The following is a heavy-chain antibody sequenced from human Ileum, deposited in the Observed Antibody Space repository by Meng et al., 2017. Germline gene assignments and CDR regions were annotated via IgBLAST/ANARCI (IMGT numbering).Heavy chain of an antibody. Sequence: GESLKISCAGTGFTFSNYGMIWIRQAPGKGLEWVSSITGTGGGTFHAESVKGRFSTSRDNSKNMLYLQMNSLRAEDTAVYYCAKDPNGDYLGAFDFWGQGTMVTVSS. CDR1: GFTFSNYG. J-gene: IGHJ3*01. D-gene: IGHD4-17*01. V-gene: IGHV3-23*01. CDR2: ITGTGGGT. CDR3: AKDPNGDYLGAFDF.